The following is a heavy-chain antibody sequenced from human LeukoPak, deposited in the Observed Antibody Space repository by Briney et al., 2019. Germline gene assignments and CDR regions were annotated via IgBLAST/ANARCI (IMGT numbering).Heavy chain of an antibody. V-gene: IGHV1-24*01. CDR2: YEPEEGET. J-gene: IGHJ5*02. Sequence: GASVKVSCKVSGYSLSDLSIQWVRQVPGKGLEWMGGYEPEEGETIYAERFQGRVTMTEDPSTDTVNMVLSNLKLEDTAVYYCVTHRPAGGLGPWGQGTLVTVSS. CDR3: VTHRPAGGLGP. CDR1: GYSLSDLS. D-gene: IGHD3-10*01.